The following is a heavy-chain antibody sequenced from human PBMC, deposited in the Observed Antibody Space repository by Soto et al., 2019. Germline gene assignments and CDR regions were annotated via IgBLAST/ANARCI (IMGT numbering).Heavy chain of an antibody. CDR1: GYTFTSYD. D-gene: IGHD3-10*01. J-gene: IGHJ4*02. CDR2: MNPNSGNT. Sequence: QVQLVQSGAEVKKPGASVKVSCKASGYTFTSYDINWVRQATGQGLEWMGWMNPNSGNTGYAQKFQGRVTMTRNTSISTAYMELSSLRSEDTAVYYCARVAYYYGSGSYYVDYWGQGTLVTVSP. CDR3: ARVAYYYGSGSYYVDY. V-gene: IGHV1-8*01.